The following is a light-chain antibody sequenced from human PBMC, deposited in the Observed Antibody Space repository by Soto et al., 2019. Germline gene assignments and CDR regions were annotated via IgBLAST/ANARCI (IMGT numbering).Light chain of an antibody. CDR2: DVS. CDR1: SSDVGGYNY. J-gene: IGLJ1*01. CDR3: SSYTGSRTKV. Sequence: QSVLTQPASVSGSPGQSITISCTGTSSDVGGYNYVSWYQQHPGKAPKLMIYDVSNRPSGVSNRVSGSKSGNSASLSISGLQAEYEATYYCSSYTGSRTKVLGTGTKVTVL. V-gene: IGLV2-14*01.